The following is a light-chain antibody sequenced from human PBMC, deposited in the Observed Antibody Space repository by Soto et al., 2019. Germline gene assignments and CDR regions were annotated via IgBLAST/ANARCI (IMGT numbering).Light chain of an antibody. CDR1: QSMSTY. Sequence: DIQMTQSPSSLSASVGDRVTITCRASQSMSTYLNWFQQKPGKAPKVLIYGASSLQSGVPSRFRGSGSGTDFTLTISSLQPEDVATDYCQQRYNTPLTFGGGTKVEIK. J-gene: IGKJ4*01. CDR3: QQRYNTPLT. CDR2: GAS. V-gene: IGKV1-39*01.